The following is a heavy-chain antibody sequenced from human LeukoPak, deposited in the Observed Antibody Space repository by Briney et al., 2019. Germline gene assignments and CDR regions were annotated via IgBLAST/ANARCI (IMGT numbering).Heavy chain of an antibody. CDR2: IRYDGSNK. CDR1: GFTFSSYG. J-gene: IGHJ4*02. D-gene: IGHD3-22*01. Sequence: PGGSLRRSCAASGFTFSSYGRHWVRQAPGKGLEWMAFIRYDGSNKYYADSVKGRFTISRDNSKNTLYLQMNSLRPEDSAVHYCAKDGRGSGYFPDYWGQGTLVTVSS. V-gene: IGHV3-30*02. CDR3: AKDGRGSGYFPDY.